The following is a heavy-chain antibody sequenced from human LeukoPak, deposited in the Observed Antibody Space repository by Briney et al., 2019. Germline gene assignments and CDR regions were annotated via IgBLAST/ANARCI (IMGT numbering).Heavy chain of an antibody. J-gene: IGHJ4*02. D-gene: IGHD3-10*01. CDR1: GGSISNYY. Sequence: PSETLSLTCTVSGGSISNYYWSWVRQAPGKGLEWVSAISGSGGSTYYADSVKGRFTISRDNSKNTLYLQMNSLRAEDTAVYYCAKSTMVRGVIIPPNWGQGTLVTVSS. CDR3: AKSTMVRGVIIPPN. CDR2: ISGSGGST. V-gene: IGHV3-23*01.